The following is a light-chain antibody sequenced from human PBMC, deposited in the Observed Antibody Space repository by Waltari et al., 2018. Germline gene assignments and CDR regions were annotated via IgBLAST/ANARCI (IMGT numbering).Light chain of an antibody. CDR2: AVN. CDR3: CSYAGTPRVV. Sequence: QSALTQPASVSGSPGQSITISCTGTNNDIGSYNLVSWYQQHPGKAPKVNIFAVNQRPSGVSNRFSGSNSGNTASLTVSGLHPEDEADYYCCSYAGTPRVVFGGGTKLTVL. J-gene: IGLJ2*01. V-gene: IGLV2-23*02. CDR1: NNDIGSYNL.